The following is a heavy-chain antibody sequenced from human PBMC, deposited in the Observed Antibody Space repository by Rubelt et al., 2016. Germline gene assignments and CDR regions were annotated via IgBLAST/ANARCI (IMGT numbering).Heavy chain of an antibody. CDR3: AREVVAATERDNWFDP. CDR2: ISGSGSST. V-gene: IGHV3-21*01. J-gene: IGHJ5*02. Sequence: GKGLEWVSAISGSGSSTYYADSVKGRFTISRDNAKNSLYLQMNSLRAEDTAVYYCAREVVAATERDNWFDPWGQGTLVTVSS. D-gene: IGHD2-15*01.